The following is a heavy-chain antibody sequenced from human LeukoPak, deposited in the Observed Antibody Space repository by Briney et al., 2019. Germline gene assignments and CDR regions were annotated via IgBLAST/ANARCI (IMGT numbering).Heavy chain of an antibody. CDR1: GFTVSSNY. J-gene: IGHJ3*02. Sequence: PGGSLRLSCAASGFTVSSNYMSWVRQAPGKGLEWVSVIYSGGSTYYADSVKGRFTISRDNSKNTLYLQMNSLRAEDTAVYYCAREGLGTKPPYYYGSGSYYPGAFDIWGQGTMVTVSS. V-gene: IGHV3-53*01. CDR3: AREGLGTKPPYYYGSGSYYPGAFDI. D-gene: IGHD3-10*01. CDR2: IYSGGST.